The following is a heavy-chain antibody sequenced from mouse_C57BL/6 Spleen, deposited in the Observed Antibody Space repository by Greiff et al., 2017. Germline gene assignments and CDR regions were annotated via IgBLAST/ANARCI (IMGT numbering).Heavy chain of an antibody. CDR1: GYTFTSYW. D-gene: IGHD2-1*01. J-gene: IGHJ1*03. CDR3: AGGYGNYGWDFDV. Sequence: QVQLQQPGAELVKPGASVKLSCKASGYTFTSYWMHWVKQRPGQGLEWIGVIHPNSGSTNYNEKFKSKATLTVDKSSSTAYMQLSSLTSEDSAVYYCAGGYGNYGWDFDVWGTGTTVTVSS. V-gene: IGHV1-64*01. CDR2: IHPNSGST.